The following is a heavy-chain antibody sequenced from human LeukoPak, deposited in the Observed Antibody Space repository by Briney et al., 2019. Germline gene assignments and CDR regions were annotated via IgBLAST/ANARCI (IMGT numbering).Heavy chain of an antibody. J-gene: IGHJ4*02. Sequence: SETLSLTCAVYGGSFSGYYWSWIRQPPGKGLEWIGEINHSGSTNYNPSLKSRVTISVDTSKNQFSLKLSSVTAADTAVYYCARRRYSSGWYSKGSFDYWGQGTLVTVSS. CDR1: GGSFSGYY. V-gene: IGHV4-34*01. CDR2: INHSGST. CDR3: ARRRYSSGWYSKGSFDY. D-gene: IGHD6-19*01.